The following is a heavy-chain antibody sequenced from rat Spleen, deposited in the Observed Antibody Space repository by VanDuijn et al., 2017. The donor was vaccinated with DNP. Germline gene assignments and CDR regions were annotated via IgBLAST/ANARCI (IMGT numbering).Heavy chain of an antibody. CDR3: ARGDGSYYWSFDF. Sequence: EVQLQESGPGLVKPSQSLSLTCSVTGYSITSNYWAWIRKFPGNKMEYIGHISYSGSTNYNPSLKSRFSITRDTSKNQFFLQLNSVTAEDTATYYCARGDGSYYWSFDFWGPGTMVTVSS. J-gene: IGHJ1*01. CDR1: GYSITSNY. V-gene: IGHV3-1*01. D-gene: IGHD1-12*02. CDR2: ISYSGST.